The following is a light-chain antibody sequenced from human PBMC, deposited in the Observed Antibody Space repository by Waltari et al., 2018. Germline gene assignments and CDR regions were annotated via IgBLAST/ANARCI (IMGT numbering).Light chain of an antibody. CDR1: SSDVGGYNH. V-gene: IGLV2-14*01. Sequence: QSALTQPASVSGSPGQSITISCTGTSSDVGGYNHVSWYQQHPGKAPKLMIYEVSNRPSGVSNRFSGSKSDNMASLTISGLQAEDEADYYCSSYTSSITWVFGGGTKLTVL. CDR3: SSYTSSITWV. CDR2: EVS. J-gene: IGLJ3*02.